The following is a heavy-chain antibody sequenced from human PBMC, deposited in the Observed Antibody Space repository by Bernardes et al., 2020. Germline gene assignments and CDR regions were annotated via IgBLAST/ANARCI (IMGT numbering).Heavy chain of an antibody. D-gene: IGHD1-1*01. CDR1: GAYVTSGRYY. CDR3: ARGRYSWNDGNWFDP. J-gene: IGHJ5*01. CDR2: IFNSDSGDT. V-gene: IGHV4-61*01. Sequence: SENLSLTCTVSGAYVTSGRYYWCWILQPPGKGLEWIGYIFNSDSGDTNYNPSLKSRVTISADTSKNQFSLELTSVTAADTAIYYCARGRYSWNDGNWFDPGGQGKLVTVTS.